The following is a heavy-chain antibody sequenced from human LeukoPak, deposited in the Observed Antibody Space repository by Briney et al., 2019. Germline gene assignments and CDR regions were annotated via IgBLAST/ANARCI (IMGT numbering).Heavy chain of an antibody. CDR2: INPSGGST. CDR3: ARYGGPTYYYYYYMDV. J-gene: IGHJ6*03. Sequence: ASVKVSCKASGYTFTRYYMHWVRQAPGQGLEWMGIINPSGGSTRYAQKFQGRVTMTRDMSTSTVYMELSSLRSEDTAVYYCARYGGPTYYYYYYMDVWGKGTTVTVSS. D-gene: IGHD4/OR15-4a*01. CDR1: GYTFTRYY. V-gene: IGHV1-46*01.